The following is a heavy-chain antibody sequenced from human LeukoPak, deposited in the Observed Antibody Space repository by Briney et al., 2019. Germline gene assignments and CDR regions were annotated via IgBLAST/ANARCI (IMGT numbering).Heavy chain of an antibody. CDR1: GGSFSGYY. Sequence: SETLSLTCAVYGGSFSGYYWSWIRQPPGKGLEWIGEINHSGSTNYNPSLKSRVTISVDTSKNQFSLKLSSVTAADAGVYYCTRAVAGHPDWGQGTLVTVSS. V-gene: IGHV4-34*01. D-gene: IGHD6-19*01. J-gene: IGHJ4*02. CDR3: TRAVAGHPD. CDR2: INHSGST.